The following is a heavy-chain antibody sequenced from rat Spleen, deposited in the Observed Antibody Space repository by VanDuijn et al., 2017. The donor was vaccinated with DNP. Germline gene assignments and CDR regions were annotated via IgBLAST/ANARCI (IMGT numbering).Heavy chain of an antibody. CDR3: ARGSRVWFAY. V-gene: IGHV1-43*01. CDR1: GYTFSTYY. Sequence: QVQLQQSGAELTKPGSSVKISCKASGYTFSTYYIGWIKETTGQGLEYIGYINTGSGGTAYNEKFKGKATLTVAKSSSTAFMQLSSLTPDDSAVYYCARGSRVWFAYWGQGNLVTVSS. D-gene: IGHD1-11*01. CDR2: INTGSGGT. J-gene: IGHJ3*01.